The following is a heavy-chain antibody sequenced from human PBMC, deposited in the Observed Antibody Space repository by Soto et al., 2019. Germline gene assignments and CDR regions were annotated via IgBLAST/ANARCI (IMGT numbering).Heavy chain of an antibody. CDR2: IFSNDEK. CDR3: ARDFYDSSGYYSFDY. J-gene: IGHJ4*02. CDR1: GFSLSNARMG. D-gene: IGHD3-22*01. Sequence: SGPTLVNPTETLTLTCTVSGFSLSNARMGVSWIRQPPGKALEWLAHIFSNDEKSYSTSLKSRLTISKDTSKSQVVLTMTNMDPVDTATYYRARDFYDSSGYYSFDYWGQGTLVTVSS. V-gene: IGHV2-26*01.